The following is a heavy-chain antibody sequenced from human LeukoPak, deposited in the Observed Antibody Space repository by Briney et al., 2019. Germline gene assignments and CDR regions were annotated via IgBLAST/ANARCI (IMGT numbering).Heavy chain of an antibody. CDR1: GGSISSGGYY. Sequence: SETLSLTCTVSGGSISSGGYYWSWSRQHPGKGLEWIGYIYYSGSTYYNPSLKSRVTISVDTSKNQFSLKLSSVTAADTAVYYCARVGFEGTCHYWGQGTLVTVYS. CDR3: ARVGFEGTCHY. J-gene: IGHJ4*02. D-gene: IGHD1-7*01. V-gene: IGHV4-31*03. CDR2: IYYSGST.